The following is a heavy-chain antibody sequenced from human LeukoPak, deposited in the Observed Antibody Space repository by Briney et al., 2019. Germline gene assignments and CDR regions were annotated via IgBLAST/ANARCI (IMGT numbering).Heavy chain of an antibody. J-gene: IGHJ4*02. CDR3: ARDHERSSGYYVDY. CDR2: INPNSGGT. D-gene: IGHD3-22*01. Sequence: ASVKVSCKASGYTFTGYYMHWVRQAPGQGLEWMGWINPNSGGTHYAQKFQGRVTMTRDTSISTAYMQLSRLRSDDTAVYYCARDHERSSGYYVDYWGQGTLVTVSS. CDR1: GYTFTGYY. V-gene: IGHV1-2*02.